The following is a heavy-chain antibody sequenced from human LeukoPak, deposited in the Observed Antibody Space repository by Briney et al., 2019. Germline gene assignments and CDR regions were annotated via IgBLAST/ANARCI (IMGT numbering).Heavy chain of an antibody. CDR1: GGSISSGTYY. Sequence: PSQTLSLTCTVSGGSISSGTYYWTWIRQPAGKKLDWIGRIYNSGSTSYNPSLQSRVTLSMDTSKNQFSLKLSSVTAADTAVYYCARGRDDDVWGSYPTCFDVWSQGTLVTVSS. CDR3: ARGRDDDVWGSYPTCFDV. D-gene: IGHD3-16*01. CDR2: IYNSGST. J-gene: IGHJ4*02. V-gene: IGHV4-61*02.